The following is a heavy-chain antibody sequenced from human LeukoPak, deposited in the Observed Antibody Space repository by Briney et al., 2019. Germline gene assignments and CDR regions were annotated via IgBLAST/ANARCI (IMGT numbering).Heavy chain of an antibody. CDR3: TIDIVVVTAAIGDY. CDR2: ISGSGGST. Sequence: GGSLRLSCAASGFTFSSYAMSWARQAPGKGLEWVSAISGSGGSTYYADSVKGRFTISRDNSRNTLYLQMNSLRAEDTAVYYCTIDIVVVTAAIGDYWGQGTLVTVSS. CDR1: GFTFSSYA. V-gene: IGHV3-23*01. D-gene: IGHD2-21*02. J-gene: IGHJ4*02.